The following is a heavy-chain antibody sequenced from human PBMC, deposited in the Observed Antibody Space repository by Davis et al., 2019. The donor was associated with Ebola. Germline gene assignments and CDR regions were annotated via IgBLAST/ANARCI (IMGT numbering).Heavy chain of an antibody. D-gene: IGHD3-10*01. CDR1: GGTFSSYT. J-gene: IGHJ6*02. Sequence: SVKVSCKASGGTFSSYTISWVRQAPGQGLEWMGRIIPILGIANYAQKFQGRVTITADKSTSTAYMELSSLRSEDTAVYYCARDTTLWFGELLVAQLYGMDVWGQGTTVTVSS. CDR3: ARDTTLWFGELLVAQLYGMDV. V-gene: IGHV1-69*04. CDR2: IIPILGIA.